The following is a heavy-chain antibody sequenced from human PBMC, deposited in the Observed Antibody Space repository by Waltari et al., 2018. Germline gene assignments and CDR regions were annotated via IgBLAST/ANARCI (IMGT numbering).Heavy chain of an antibody. J-gene: IGHJ4*02. V-gene: IGHV5-51*01. D-gene: IGHD3-3*01. CDR3: ARGGDFWSGSTPNVFDY. Sequence: EVQLVQSGAEVKKPGESLKISCKGSGYSFTSYWIGWVRQMPGKGLEWMGIIYPGDSDLRYSPSFQGQVSISAVKSISTAYLQWSSLKASDTVMYYCARGGDFWSGSTPNVFDYCGQGTLVTVSS. CDR2: IYPGDSDL. CDR1: GYSFTSYW.